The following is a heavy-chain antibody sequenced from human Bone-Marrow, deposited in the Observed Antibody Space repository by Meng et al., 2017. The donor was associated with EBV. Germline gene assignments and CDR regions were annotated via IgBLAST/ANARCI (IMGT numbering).Heavy chain of an antibody. CDR1: GFTFSRFS. Sequence: VQLVESGGGFVQPGGSLRLSCAASGFTFSRFSMHWVRLLPGKGLESVAVISNDGTNEYYADSVKGRFTISRDNPKSTLYLQMNSLRAEDTALYYCARDGGGGYNMIDYWGQGTLVTVSS. CDR3: ARDGGGGYNMIDY. CDR2: ISNDGTNE. D-gene: IGHD5-24*01. V-gene: IGHV3-30-3*01. J-gene: IGHJ4*02.